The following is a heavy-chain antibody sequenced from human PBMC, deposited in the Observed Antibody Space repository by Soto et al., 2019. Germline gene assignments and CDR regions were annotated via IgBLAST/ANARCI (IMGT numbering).Heavy chain of an antibody. J-gene: IGHJ1*01. CDR2: IYYSGST. CDR1: SHPIPSYY. V-gene: IGHV4-59*01. D-gene: IGHD3-22*01. CDR3: ARVVASYYDSSGYYSEYFQH. Sequence: LSLTCASHSHPIPSYYWAWIVAATSQGLDWIGYIYYSGSTNYNPSLKSRVTISVDTSKNQFSLKLSSVTAADTAVYYCARVVASYYDSSGYYSEYFQHWGQGTLVTVS.